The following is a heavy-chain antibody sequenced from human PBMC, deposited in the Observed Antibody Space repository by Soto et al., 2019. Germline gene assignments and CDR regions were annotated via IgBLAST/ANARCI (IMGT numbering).Heavy chain of an antibody. CDR3: ARWFGELLLGAQNYYYMDV. Sequence: SETLSLTCTVSGGSISSGGYYWSWIRQHPGKGLEWIGYIYYSGSTYYNPSLKSRVTISVDTSKNQFSLKLSSVTAADTAVYYCARWFGELLLGAQNYYYMDVWGKGTTVTVSS. D-gene: IGHD3-10*01. J-gene: IGHJ6*03. CDR2: IYYSGST. V-gene: IGHV4-31*03. CDR1: GGSISSGGYY.